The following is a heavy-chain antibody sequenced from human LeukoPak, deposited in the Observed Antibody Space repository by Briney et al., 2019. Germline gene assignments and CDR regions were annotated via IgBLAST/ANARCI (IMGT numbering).Heavy chain of an antibody. CDR3: ARGIAVAGIEYFQH. V-gene: IGHV1-46*01. CDR2: INPSGGST. D-gene: IGHD6-19*01. Sequence: ASVKVSCKASGYTFTSYYMHWVRPAPGQGLAWMGIINPSGGSTNYAQKLQGRVTMTTDTSTSTAYMELRSLRSDDTVVYYCARGIAVAGIEYFQHWGQGTLVTVSS. CDR1: GYTFTSYY. J-gene: IGHJ1*01.